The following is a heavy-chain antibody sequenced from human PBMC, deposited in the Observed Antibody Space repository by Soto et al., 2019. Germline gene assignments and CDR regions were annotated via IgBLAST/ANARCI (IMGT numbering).Heavy chain of an antibody. J-gene: IGHJ5*01. CDR2: INHSGRV. CDR1: GGSFSGHS. D-gene: IGHD3-22*01. CDR3: STRAYDTNGYYRFDP. Sequence: SETLSLTCAVYGGSFSGHSWTWIRQSPGKGLEWIGDINHSGRVNYSPSLKSRVTISLDTSKNRFSLTLSAVTAADTAMYYCSTRAYDTNGYYRFDPWGQGTLVTVSS. V-gene: IGHV4-34*01.